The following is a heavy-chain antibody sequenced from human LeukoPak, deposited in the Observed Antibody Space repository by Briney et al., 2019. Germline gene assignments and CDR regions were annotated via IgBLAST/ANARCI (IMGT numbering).Heavy chain of an antibody. CDR1: GYTFTGYH. J-gene: IGHJ4*02. Sequence: AASVKVSCKASGYTFTGYHIHWVRQAPGQGLEWMGWIYPNNGGTKYAQKFQDRVTMTRDTSITTAYMELSRLRSDDTAVYYCASVSWGDKFSDFDYWGKETLVTVSS. D-gene: IGHD2-21*01. V-gene: IGHV1-2*02. CDR2: IYPNNGGT. CDR3: ASVSWGDKFSDFDY.